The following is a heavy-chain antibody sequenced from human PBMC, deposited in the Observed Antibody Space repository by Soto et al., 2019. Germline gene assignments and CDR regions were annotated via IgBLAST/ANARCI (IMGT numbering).Heavy chain of an antibody. CDR1: GFSFGGSW. J-gene: IGHJ4*02. CDR2: INQDGSVK. Sequence: DVQLVESGGGLVQPGGSLRLSCAASGFSFGGSWMSWVRQAPGRGLEFVANINQDGSVKNYVDSVKGRFTISRDNAKNSVFLQMNGLRDADSGVYYCARDPGYSSFDYWGQGTLVTVSS. CDR3: ARDPGYSSFDY. D-gene: IGHD5-12*01. V-gene: IGHV3-7*01.